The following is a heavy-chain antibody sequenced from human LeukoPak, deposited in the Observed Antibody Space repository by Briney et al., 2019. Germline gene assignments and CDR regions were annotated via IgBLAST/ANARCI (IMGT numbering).Heavy chain of an antibody. V-gene: IGHV3-74*01. Sequence: GGSLRLSCAASGFSISNYYMHWVRQAPGKGLEWVSRFVSDDNRVYADSVKGRFTISRDNAKNTLYLQMNSLRAEDTAVYYCAKGEDYGSGPDAFDIWGQGTMVTVSS. J-gene: IGHJ3*02. CDR1: GFSISNYY. CDR2: FVSDDNR. CDR3: AKGEDYGSGPDAFDI. D-gene: IGHD3-10*01.